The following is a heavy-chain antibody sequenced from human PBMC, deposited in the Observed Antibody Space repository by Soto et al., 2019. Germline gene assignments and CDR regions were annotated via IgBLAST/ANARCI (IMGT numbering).Heavy chain of an antibody. V-gene: IGHV1-18*01. CDR3: ARVYDSSAYYPNYFDY. Sequence: ASVKVSFKASGYTFTSYGISWVRQAPGQGLEWMGWISAYNGNTKYAQKLQGRVTMTTDTSTSTAYMELRSLRSDDTAVYYCARVYDSSAYYPNYFDYWGQGSLVTVS. J-gene: IGHJ4*02. CDR2: ISAYNGNT. CDR1: GYTFTSYG. D-gene: IGHD3-22*01.